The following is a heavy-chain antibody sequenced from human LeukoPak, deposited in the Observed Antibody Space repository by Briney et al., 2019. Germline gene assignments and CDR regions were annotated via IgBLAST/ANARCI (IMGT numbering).Heavy chain of an antibody. Sequence: APVKVSCKASGYTFTSYGISWVRQAPGQGLEWMGWISAYNGNTNYAEKLQGRVTITADKSTSTAYMELSSLRSEDTAVYYCARVFGATDYYYYYMDVWGKGTTVTVSS. J-gene: IGHJ6*03. CDR3: ARVFGATDYYYYYMDV. CDR2: ISAYNGNT. D-gene: IGHD3-10*01. V-gene: IGHV1-18*01. CDR1: GYTFTSYG.